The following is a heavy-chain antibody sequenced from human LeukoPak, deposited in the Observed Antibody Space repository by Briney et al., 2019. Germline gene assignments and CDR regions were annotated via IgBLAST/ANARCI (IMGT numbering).Heavy chain of an antibody. J-gene: IGHJ5*02. V-gene: IGHV4-34*01. CDR3: ARRSSGRYYDFWSGLNYNWFDP. CDR2: INHSGST. CDR1: GGSFSGYY. D-gene: IGHD3-3*01. Sequence: SETLSLTCAVYGGSFSGYYWSWIRQPPGKGLEWIGEINHSGSTNYNPSLKSRVTISVDTSKSQFSLKLSSVTAADTAVYYCARRSSGRYYDFWSGLNYNWFDPWGQGTLVTVSS.